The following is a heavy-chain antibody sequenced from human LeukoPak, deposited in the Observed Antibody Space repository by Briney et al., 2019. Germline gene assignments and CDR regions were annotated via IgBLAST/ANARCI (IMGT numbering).Heavy chain of an antibody. Sequence: ASVKVSCKASGFTFTSSAMQWVRQARGQRLEWIGWIVVGSGNTNSSQKFQERVTITRDMSTSTAYMELSSLSSEDTAVYYCAAETYYYDSSGYPSLDYWGQGTLVTVSS. V-gene: IGHV1-58*02. CDR3: AAETYYYDSSGYPSLDY. CDR2: IVVGSGNT. CDR1: GFTFTSSA. J-gene: IGHJ4*02. D-gene: IGHD3-22*01.